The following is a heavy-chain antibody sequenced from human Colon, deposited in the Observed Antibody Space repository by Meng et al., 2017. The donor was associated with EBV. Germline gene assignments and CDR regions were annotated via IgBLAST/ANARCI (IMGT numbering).Heavy chain of an antibody. Sequence: GADPGLGKLSESLSLTCAVSGGSISNSNWWRWCRQSPEKGLEWMGEIFHSGLTNYNPSLQSRVTISLDKSKNQFSLEVTSVTAADTAIYYCMRDLLVLEKNEVWGRGTLVTVSS. J-gene: IGHJ2*01. CDR1: GGSISNSNW. CDR3: MRDLLVLEKNEV. CDR2: IFHSGLT. V-gene: IGHV4-4*02. D-gene: IGHD1-1*01.